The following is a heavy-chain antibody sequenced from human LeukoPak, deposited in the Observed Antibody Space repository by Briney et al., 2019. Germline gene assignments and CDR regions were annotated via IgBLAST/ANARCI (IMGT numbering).Heavy chain of an antibody. J-gene: IGHJ4*02. D-gene: IGHD5-12*01. CDR3: GYSGYDFPFDY. CDR2: IYSGGST. V-gene: IGHV3-53*04. CDR1: GGSFSGYY. Sequence: ETLSLTCAVYGGSFSGYYWSWIRQAPGKGLEWVSVIYSGGSTFYADSVKGRFTISRHNSRNTLYLQMNSLRAEDTAVYYCGYSGYDFPFDYWGQGTLVTVSS.